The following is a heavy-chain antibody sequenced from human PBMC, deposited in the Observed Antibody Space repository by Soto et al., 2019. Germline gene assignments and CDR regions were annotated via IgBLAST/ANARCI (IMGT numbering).Heavy chain of an antibody. CDR2: IIPIFGTA. V-gene: IGHV1-69*06. J-gene: IGHJ4*02. CDR1: GGTFSSYA. Sequence: QVQLVQSGAEVKKPGSSVKVSCKASGGTFSSYAISWVRQAPGQGLEWMGGIIPIFGTANYAQKFQGRVTITADKSTSTAYRELSSLRSEDTAVYYCARVGEGGRGSEGGVVWGQGTLVTVSS. CDR3: ARVGEGGRGSEGGVV. D-gene: IGHD3-16*01.